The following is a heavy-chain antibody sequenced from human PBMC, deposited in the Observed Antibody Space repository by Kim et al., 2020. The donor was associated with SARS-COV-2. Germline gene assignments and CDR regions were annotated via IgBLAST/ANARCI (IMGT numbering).Heavy chain of an antibody. CDR1: GYTFTGYY. CDR3: ARTPLLGGRGPGAYYYGMDV. CDR2: INPNSGGT. Sequence: ASVKVSCKASGYTFTGYYMHWVRQAPGQGLEWMGWINPNSGGTNYAQKFQGRVTMTRDTSISTAYMELSRLRSDDTAVYYCARTPLLGGRGPGAYYYGMDVWGQGTTVTVSS. J-gene: IGHJ6*02. D-gene: IGHD1-1*01. V-gene: IGHV1-2*02.